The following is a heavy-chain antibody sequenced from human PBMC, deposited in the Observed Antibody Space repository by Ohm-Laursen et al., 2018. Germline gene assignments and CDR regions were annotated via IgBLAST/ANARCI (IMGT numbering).Heavy chain of an antibody. CDR1: GFTFSYYA. J-gene: IGHJ4*02. D-gene: IGHD5-18*01. V-gene: IGHV3-23*01. CDR2: ISGSGGTT. CDR3: ARVPLPVDTALVPDH. Sequence: SLRLSCAASGFTFSYYAMSWVRQAPGKGLEWVSAISGSGGTTYYADSVKGRFTISRDNSKNTVDLQMNSLRAEDTAVYYCARVPLPVDTALVPDHWGQGTLVTVSS.